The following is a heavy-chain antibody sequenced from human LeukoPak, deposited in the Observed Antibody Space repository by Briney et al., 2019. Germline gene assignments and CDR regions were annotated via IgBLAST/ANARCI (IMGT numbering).Heavy chain of an antibody. Sequence: TGGSLRLSCVASGFTSSDYWLSWVRQAPGKGLEWVANIKQDGTDKYYVDSVKGRFTISRDNAKNSLFLEMNSLRAEDTAIYYCARGVSCRGGTCFNFRQYYYGMDVWGQGTTVSVSS. V-gene: IGHV3-7*01. J-gene: IGHJ6*02. CDR3: ARGVSCRGGTCFNFRQYYYGMDV. D-gene: IGHD2-15*01. CDR1: GFTSSDYW. CDR2: IKQDGTDK.